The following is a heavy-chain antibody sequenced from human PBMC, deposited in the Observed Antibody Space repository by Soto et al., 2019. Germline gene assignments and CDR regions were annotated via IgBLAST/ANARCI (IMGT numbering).Heavy chain of an antibody. CDR3: AGRYGRAFDY. D-gene: IGHD2-15*01. Sequence: QVQLQESGPGLVKPSETLSLTCTVSGGSISSYYWSWIRQPPGKGLEWIGYIYYSGSTNYNPSLKSSVNISVGPSKDPFSLKLGSGTGADTGVDYCAGRYGRAFDYWGQGTLVTVSS. CDR2: IYYSGST. J-gene: IGHJ4*02. V-gene: IGHV4-59*01. CDR1: GGSISSYY.